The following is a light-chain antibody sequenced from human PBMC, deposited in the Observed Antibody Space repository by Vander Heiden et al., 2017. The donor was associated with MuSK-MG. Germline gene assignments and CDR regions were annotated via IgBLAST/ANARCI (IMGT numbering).Light chain of an antibody. CDR1: QVISNS. Sequence: IRITQPPSSLSASVGGRVTITCRASQVISNSLAWFQQEPGKAPKSLIYAASSVQSGVPSKFSGSGSGTDFTLTISRLQPEDFATYYCQQDNRYPHTFGQGTKLEIK. J-gene: IGKJ2*01. CDR2: AAS. CDR3: QQDNRYPHT. V-gene: IGKV1-16*02.